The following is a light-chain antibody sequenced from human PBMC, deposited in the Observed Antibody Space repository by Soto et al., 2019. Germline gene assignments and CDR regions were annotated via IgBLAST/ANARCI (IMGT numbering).Light chain of an antibody. Sequence: RATLSCRASQIVSNNYLSWYQQKPGQAPRLLIYGAYNRANGIPDRFSGSGSATYFHVKVSILQCAAVSAYLLHHSNDRSASTLG. J-gene: IGKJ2*01. CDR2: GAY. CDR1: QIVSNNY. V-gene: IGKV3D-7*01. CDR3: HHSNDRSAST.